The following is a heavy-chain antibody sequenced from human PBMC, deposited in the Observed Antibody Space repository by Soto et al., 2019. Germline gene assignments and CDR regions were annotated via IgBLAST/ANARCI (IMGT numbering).Heavy chain of an antibody. V-gene: IGHV1-69*02. J-gene: IGHJ2*01. CDR1: GGTFSSYT. CDR2: IIPILGIA. CDR3: ARAACSGGSCYSSSYWYFDL. D-gene: IGHD2-15*01. Sequence: QVQLVQSGAEVKKPGSSVKVSCKASGGTFSSYTISWVRQAPGQGLEWMGRIIPILGIANYAQKFQGRVTITADKSTSTAYMELSSLRSEDTAVYYCARAACSGGSCYSSSYWYFDLWGRGTLVTVSS.